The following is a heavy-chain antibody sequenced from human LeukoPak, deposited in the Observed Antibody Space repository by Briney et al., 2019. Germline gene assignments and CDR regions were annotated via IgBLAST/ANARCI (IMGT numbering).Heavy chain of an antibody. CDR1: GFSFSNAW. D-gene: IGHD3-10*01. V-gene: IGHV3-15*01. CDR3: TTRLCFGEKYKWCMDV. Sequence: NPGGSLRLSCAASGFSFSNAWMSWVRQGPGKGLEWVGRIKLKTDGGTTENAAPVKGRFTISRDDSKNTLYLQMNSLKTEDTAVYYCTTRLCFGEKYKWCMDVWGQGTTVTVSS. CDR2: IKLKTDGGTT. J-gene: IGHJ6*02.